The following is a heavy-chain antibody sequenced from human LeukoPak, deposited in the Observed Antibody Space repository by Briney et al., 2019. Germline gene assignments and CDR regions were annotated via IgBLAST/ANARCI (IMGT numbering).Heavy chain of an antibody. V-gene: IGHV3-21*01. CDR3: AKDGGNWYDSEGNYLMRSYMDV. J-gene: IGHJ6*03. CDR2: ISISSSYR. D-gene: IGHD3-16*01. CDR1: GFTFSSYS. Sequence: GGSLRLSCAASGFTFSSYSMNWVRQAPGKGLEWVSSISISSSYRYYADSVKGRFTISRDNAKNSLYVQMNSLRVEDTAVYYCAKDGGNWYDSEGNYLMRSYMDVWGKGTTVTVSS.